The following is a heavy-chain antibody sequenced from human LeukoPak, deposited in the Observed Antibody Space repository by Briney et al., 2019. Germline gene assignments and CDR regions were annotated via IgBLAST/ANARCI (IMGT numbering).Heavy chain of an antibody. V-gene: IGHV3-30*18. Sequence: GGSLRLSCAASGFTFSSYGMHWVRQAPGKGLEWVAVISYDGSNKYYADSVKGRFTISRDNSKNTLYLQMNSQRAEDAAVYYCAKDLTYCGGDCRDYWGQGTLVTVSS. CDR3: AKDLTYCGGDCRDY. D-gene: IGHD2-21*02. CDR1: GFTFSSYG. CDR2: ISYDGSNK. J-gene: IGHJ4*02.